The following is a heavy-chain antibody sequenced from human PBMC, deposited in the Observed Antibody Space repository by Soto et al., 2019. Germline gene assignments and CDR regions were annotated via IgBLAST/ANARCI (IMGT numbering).Heavy chain of an antibody. D-gene: IGHD4-17*01. CDR3: ARGGQMTTVTTGLDY. J-gene: IGHJ4*02. Sequence: QVQLQQWGAGLLKPSETLSLTCAVYGGSFSGYYWSWIRQPPGKGLEWIGEINHSGSTNYNPSLKSRVTISVDTSKNQFSLKLSSVTAADTAVYYCARGGQMTTVTTGLDYWGQGTLVTVSS. CDR2: INHSGST. CDR1: GGSFSGYY. V-gene: IGHV4-34*01.